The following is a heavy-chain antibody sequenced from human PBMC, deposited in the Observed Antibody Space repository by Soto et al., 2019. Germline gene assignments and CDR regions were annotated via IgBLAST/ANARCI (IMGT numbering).Heavy chain of an antibody. D-gene: IGHD1-26*01. J-gene: IGHJ6*02. CDR1: GYTFTTYD. CDR2: MNPNSGNT. Sequence: QVQLVQSGAELKKPGASVKVSCKASGYTFTTYDINWVRQATGQGLEWMGWMNPNSGNTGYAQKFQGRVTMTRDTSISTAYMEVSSLRSEDTAVYYCASFSGGTYSKGYYYGMDVCGQGTTVTVSS. CDR3: ASFSGGTYSKGYYYGMDV. V-gene: IGHV1-8*01.